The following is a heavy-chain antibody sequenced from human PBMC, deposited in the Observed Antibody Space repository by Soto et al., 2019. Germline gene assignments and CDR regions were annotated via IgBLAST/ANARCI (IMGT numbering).Heavy chain of an antibody. CDR2: ILYDGSNK. CDR1: GFTFSNYG. Sequence: PGGSLRLSCAASGFTFSNYGMHWARQAPGKGLEWVAAILYDGSNKYYADSVKGRFTISRDNSKNTLYLQMNSLRAEDTAGYYCVRDTDWAFDYWGQGTVVTVSS. J-gene: IGHJ4*02. D-gene: IGHD3-9*01. CDR3: VRDTDWAFDY. V-gene: IGHV3-33*01.